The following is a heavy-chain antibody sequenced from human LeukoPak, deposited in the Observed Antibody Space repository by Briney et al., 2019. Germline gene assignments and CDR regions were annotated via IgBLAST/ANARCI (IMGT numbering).Heavy chain of an antibody. V-gene: IGHV1-2*02. CDR1: GYTFTGYY. Sequence: ASVKVSCKASGYTFTGYYMHWVRQAPGQGLEWMGWINPNSGGTNYAQKFQGRVTMTRDTSISTAYMELSSLRSEDTAVYYCAREAWGSSCSDYWGQGTLVTVSS. D-gene: IGHD6-13*01. CDR3: AREAWGSSCSDY. J-gene: IGHJ4*02. CDR2: INPNSGGT.